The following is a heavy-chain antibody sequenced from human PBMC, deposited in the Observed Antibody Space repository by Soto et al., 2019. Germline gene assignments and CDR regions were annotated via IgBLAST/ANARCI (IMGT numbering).Heavy chain of an antibody. Sequence: QVQLQESGPGLVKPSETLSLTCTVSGGSISSYYWSWIRQPPGKGLEWIGYIYYSGSTNYNPSLKSRVTISVDTSKNQCSLKLSSVTAADTAVYYCAKGFGDSSRWFDPWGQGTLVTVSS. CDR1: GGSISSYY. D-gene: IGHD3-10*01. CDR2: IYYSGST. CDR3: AKGFGDSSRWFDP. J-gene: IGHJ5*02. V-gene: IGHV4-59*08.